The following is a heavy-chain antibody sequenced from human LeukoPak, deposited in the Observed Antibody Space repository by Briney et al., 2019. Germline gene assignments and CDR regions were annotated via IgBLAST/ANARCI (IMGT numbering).Heavy chain of an antibody. Sequence: GSSVKVSCKASGGTFSSYAMSWVRQAPGKGLEWVSAISGSGGSTYYADSVKGRFTISRDNSKNTLYLQMNSLRAEDTAVYYCAKRPHSGLYYFGYWGQGTLVTVSS. CDR2: ISGSGGST. J-gene: IGHJ4*02. CDR3: AKRPHSGLYYFGY. V-gene: IGHV3-23*01. CDR1: GGTFSSYA. D-gene: IGHD3-22*01.